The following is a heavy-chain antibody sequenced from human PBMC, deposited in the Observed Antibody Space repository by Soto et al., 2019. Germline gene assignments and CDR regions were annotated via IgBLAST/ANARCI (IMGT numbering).Heavy chain of an antibody. CDR3: ARAGDGDYAGTGFDY. CDR2: ISSSSSYI. CDR1: GFTFSSYS. J-gene: IGHJ4*02. Sequence: EVQLVESGGGLVKPGGSLRLSCAASGFTFSSYSMNWVRQAPGKGLEWVSSISSSSSYIYYADSVKGRFTISRDNAKNSQYLQMNRLRAEDTAVYYCARAGDGDYAGTGFDYWGQGTLVTVSS. D-gene: IGHD4-17*01. V-gene: IGHV3-21*01.